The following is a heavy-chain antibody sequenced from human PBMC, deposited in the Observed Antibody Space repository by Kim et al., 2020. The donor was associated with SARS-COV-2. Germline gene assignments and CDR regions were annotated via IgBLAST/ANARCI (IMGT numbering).Heavy chain of an antibody. D-gene: IGHD5-12*01. CDR1: GGSISSSSYY. V-gene: IGHV4-39*07. CDR2: IYYSGST. CDR3: ARDPLGATILGIKWYYYGMDV. Sequence: SETLSFTCTVSGGSISSSSYYWGWIRQPPGKGLEWIGSIYYSGSTYYNPSLKSRVTISVDTSKNQFSLKVSSVTAADTAVYYCARDPLGATILGIKWYYYGMDVWGQGTTVTVSS. J-gene: IGHJ6*02.